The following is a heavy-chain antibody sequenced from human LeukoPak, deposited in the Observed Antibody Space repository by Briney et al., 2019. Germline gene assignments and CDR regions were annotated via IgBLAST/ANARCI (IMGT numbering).Heavy chain of an antibody. Sequence: ASVKVSCKASGYAFTSNTIMWVRQAPGQGLEWMGYISAYNGDTYYVQKFQGRATMTTDTSTSTAFMELRSPRSDDTAIYYCARVKIFGVAISNWFDPWGQGTLVTVSS. CDR1: GYAFTSNT. J-gene: IGHJ5*02. V-gene: IGHV1-18*01. CDR3: ARVKIFGVAISNWFDP. D-gene: IGHD3-3*01. CDR2: ISAYNGDT.